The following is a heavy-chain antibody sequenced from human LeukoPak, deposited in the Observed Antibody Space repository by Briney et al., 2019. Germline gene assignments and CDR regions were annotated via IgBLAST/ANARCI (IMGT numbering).Heavy chain of an antibody. J-gene: IGHJ4*02. Sequence: ASVKVSCKASGYTFTSYGISWVRQAPGQGLEWMGWISAYNGNTHYAQKPQDRVTMTTDTSTSTDYMELRSLRSGDTVVYYCARVDCSGGSCYLRDYWGQGTLVTVSS. CDR3: ARVDCSGGSCYLRDY. V-gene: IGHV1-18*04. D-gene: IGHD2-15*01. CDR1: GYTFTSYG. CDR2: ISAYNGNT.